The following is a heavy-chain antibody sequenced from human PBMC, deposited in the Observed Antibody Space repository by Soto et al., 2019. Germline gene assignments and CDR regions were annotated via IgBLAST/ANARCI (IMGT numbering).Heavy chain of an antibody. CDR1: GFTFSNYQ. D-gene: IGHD1-1*01. CDR2: ISSSGSTI. J-gene: IGHJ3*02. CDR3: STVHLWDSDESFDI. Sequence: GGSLRLSCAASGFTFSNYQMNWVRQAPGKGLEWISYISSSGSTIYYADSVKGRFTISRDNAKNSLYLQMNSLRAEDTAVYYCSTVHLWDSDESFDIWGRGTMVTVSS. V-gene: IGHV3-48*03.